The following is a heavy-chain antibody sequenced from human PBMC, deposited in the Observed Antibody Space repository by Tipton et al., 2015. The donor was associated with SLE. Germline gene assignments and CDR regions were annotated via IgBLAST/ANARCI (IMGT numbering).Heavy chain of an antibody. CDR3: AADYPSGSYRFDY. J-gene: IGHJ4*02. CDR1: GDSIYSGGYY. Sequence: TLSLTCTVSGDSIYSGGYYWSWIRQHPGKGLEWIGHIYYSGTTDYNPSLKSRLTISVDTSKNQFSLKLSSVTAADTAVYYCAADYPSGSYRFDYWGQGTLVSVSS. CDR2: IYYSGTT. V-gene: IGHV4-31*03. D-gene: IGHD3-10*01.